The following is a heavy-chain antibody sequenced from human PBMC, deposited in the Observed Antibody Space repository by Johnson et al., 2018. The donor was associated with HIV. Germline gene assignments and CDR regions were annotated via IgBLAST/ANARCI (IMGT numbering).Heavy chain of an antibody. CDR2: ISYDGTNK. Sequence: QVQLVESGGGVVQPGRSLRLSCAASGFSNYDMHLVRQAPGRGLEWVSSISYDGTNKYYGDSVKGRFTISRDNSKNTLFLQMDSLRTEDTGVYYCAKAYCPGCDGFDIWGQGTMVTVSS. J-gene: IGHJ3*02. CDR3: AKAYCPGCDGFDI. V-gene: IGHV3-30*18. D-gene: IGHD2-21*01. CDR1: GFSNYD.